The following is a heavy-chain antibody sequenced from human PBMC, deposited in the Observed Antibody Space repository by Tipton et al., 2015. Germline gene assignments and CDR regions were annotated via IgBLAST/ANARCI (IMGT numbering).Heavy chain of an antibody. J-gene: IGHJ4*02. CDR2: IYHSGNT. D-gene: IGHD3-9*01. Sequence: TLSLTCAVSGGSISSSNWWTWVRQPPGKGLEWIGEIYHSGNTYYNPSLKSRVTMSRDTSKNQFSLKLTSVTAADTAVYYCACQDYDSLTRDYQTVDYWGQGTLVTVSS. V-gene: IGHV4-4*02. CDR1: GGSISSSNW. CDR3: ACQDYDSLTRDYQTVDY.